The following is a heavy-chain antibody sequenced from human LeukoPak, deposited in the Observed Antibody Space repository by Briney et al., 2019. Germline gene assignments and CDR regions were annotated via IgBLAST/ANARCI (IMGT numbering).Heavy chain of an antibody. Sequence: ASVKLSCTASVYTFTAYYMHWVRQAPGQGLEWMGWINPNSGGTNYAQKFQGRVTMTRDTSISTAYMELSRLRSDDTAVYYCARIIAAAGKGHWFDPWGQGTLVTVSS. V-gene: IGHV1-2*02. J-gene: IGHJ5*02. CDR1: VYTFTAYY. CDR2: INPNSGGT. D-gene: IGHD6-13*01. CDR3: ARIIAAAGKGHWFDP.